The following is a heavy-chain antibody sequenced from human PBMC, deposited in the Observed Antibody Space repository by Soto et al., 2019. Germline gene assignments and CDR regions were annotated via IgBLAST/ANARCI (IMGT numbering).Heavy chain of an antibody. V-gene: IGHV4-59*01. CDR3: ARTTFYDAVDYTGMDV. CDR1: GGSITRDL. CDR2: VSYNGNT. D-gene: IGHD3-16*01. Sequence: PSETLSLTCTVSGGSITRDLVNWIRQHPGKGLEWIGYVSYNGNTNYNPSLKSRVTISVDTSKRHFSLKLSSATAADTAVYYCARTTFYDAVDYTGMDVWGQGTTVTVSS. J-gene: IGHJ6*02.